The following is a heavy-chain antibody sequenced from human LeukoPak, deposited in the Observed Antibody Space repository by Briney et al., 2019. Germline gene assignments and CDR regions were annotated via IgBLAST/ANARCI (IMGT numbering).Heavy chain of an antibody. V-gene: IGHV3-7*01. CDR1: GFTFSSYW. CDR3: TRYSYNSGPNDY. CDR2: IKQDGSEK. J-gene: IGHJ4*02. Sequence: GGSLRLSCAASGFTFSSYWMSWVRQAPGKGLEWVANIKQDGSEKYYVDSVKGRFTISRDNTKTSFFLQMNGLRAEDTAIYYCTRYSYNSGPNDYWGQGILVTVS. D-gene: IGHD3-10*01.